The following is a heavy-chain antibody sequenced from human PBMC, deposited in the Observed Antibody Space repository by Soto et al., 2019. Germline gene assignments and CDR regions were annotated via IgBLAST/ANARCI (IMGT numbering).Heavy chain of an antibody. D-gene: IGHD2-15*01. CDR3: ARARAVAPCGLTWFDP. V-gene: IGHV1-3*01. CDR1: GYTFSKFN. CDR2: INGGVGAM. Sequence: QVQLVQSGSEVKKPGASVQVSCKASGYTFSKFNIHWVRQAPGQRLEWMGWINGGVGAMRSSQKFQCRLSITRDASANTFDLYLSSLGPEDTAVYYCARARAVAPCGLTWFDPWGQGTLVTVSS. J-gene: IGHJ5*02.